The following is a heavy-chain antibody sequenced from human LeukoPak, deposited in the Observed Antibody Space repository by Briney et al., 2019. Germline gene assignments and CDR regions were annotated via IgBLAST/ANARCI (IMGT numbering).Heavy chain of an antibody. CDR1: GGTFSSYA. CDR3: ASRYGDEYQSYYHYYYGMDV. D-gene: IGHD4-17*01. CDR2: IIPIFGTA. Sequence: SVKVSCKASGGTFSSYAISWVRQAPGQGLEWMGGIIPIFGTASYAQKFQGRVTITADESTSTAYMELSSLRSEDTAVYYCASRYGDEYQSYYHYYYGMDVWGQGTTVTVSS. V-gene: IGHV1-69*13. J-gene: IGHJ6*02.